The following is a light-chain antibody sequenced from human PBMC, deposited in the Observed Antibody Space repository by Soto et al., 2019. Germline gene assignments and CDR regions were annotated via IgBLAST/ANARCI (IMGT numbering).Light chain of an antibody. CDR1: QSVGSN. V-gene: IGKV3-15*01. Sequence: EIVMTQSPATLSVSPGERATLSCRASQSVGSNLAWYQQKPGQAPRLLIYGASTRATGIPARFSGSGSGTEFTLTISSLQSEDFAVFSCQHYNNLPWTFGQGTKVEIK. J-gene: IGKJ1*01. CDR3: QHYNNLPWT. CDR2: GAS.